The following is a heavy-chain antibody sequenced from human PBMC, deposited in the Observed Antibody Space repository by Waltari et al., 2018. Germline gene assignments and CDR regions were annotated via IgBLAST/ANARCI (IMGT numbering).Heavy chain of an antibody. J-gene: IGHJ4*02. CDR2: IYTSVYTSGST. CDR3: AREREGAAFFDF. Sequence: QVQLQESGLGLVRPSETLSLTCTVSGGPVSGYYWSWIRQPAGQGLEWIGRIYTSVYTSGSTNYNPSLTSRVTITLDTSKSQLSLRLSTVTVADTAVYFRAREREGAAFFDFWGQGILVTVSS. V-gene: IGHV4-4*07. D-gene: IGHD2-15*01. CDR1: GGPVSGYY.